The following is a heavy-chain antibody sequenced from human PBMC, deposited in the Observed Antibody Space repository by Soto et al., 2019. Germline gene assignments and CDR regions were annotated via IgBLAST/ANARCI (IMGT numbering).Heavy chain of an antibody. J-gene: IGHJ6*03. D-gene: IGHD2-2*02. CDR3: ARYVYCSSTSCYMAHDYYYYYMDV. V-gene: IGHV3-7*01. CDR2: IKQDGSEK. Sequence: EVQLVESGGGLVQPGGSLRLSCAASGFTFSSYWMSWVRQAPGKGLEWVANIKQDGSEKYYVDSVKGRFTISRDNAKNPLYLQMNSLRAEDTAVYYCARYVYCSSTSCYMAHDYYYYYMDVWGKGTTVTVSS. CDR1: GFTFSSYW.